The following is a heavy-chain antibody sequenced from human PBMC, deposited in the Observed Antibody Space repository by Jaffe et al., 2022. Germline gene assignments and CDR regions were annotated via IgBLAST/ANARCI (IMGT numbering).Heavy chain of an antibody. CDR3: ASQYDYGGNPPSG. CDR2: ISSSGSTI. V-gene: IGHV3-48*03. D-gene: IGHD4-17*01. CDR1: GFTFSSYE. J-gene: IGHJ4*02. Sequence: EVQLVESGGGLVQPGGSLRLSCAASGFTFSSYEMNWVRQAPGKGLEWVSYISSSGSTIYYADSVKGRFTISRDNAKNSLYLQMNSLRAEDTAVYYCASQYDYGGNPPSGWGQGTLVTVSS.